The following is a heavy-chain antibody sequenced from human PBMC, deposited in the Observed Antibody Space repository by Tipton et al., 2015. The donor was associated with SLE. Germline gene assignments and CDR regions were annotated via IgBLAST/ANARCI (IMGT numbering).Heavy chain of an antibody. CDR3: AGEGVHYDVWSGATGAFDI. CDR2: IYTRGST. CDR1: VGSISSYY. V-gene: IGHV4-4*07. D-gene: IGHD3-3*01. J-gene: IGHJ3*02. Sequence: TLSLTCTVSVGSISSYYWSWIRQPAGKGLEWVGRIYTRGSTHYNPSLKSRVTMSVDTSKNQFSLKLSSVTAADTAVYYCAGEGVHYDVWSGATGAFDIWGQGTMVTVSS.